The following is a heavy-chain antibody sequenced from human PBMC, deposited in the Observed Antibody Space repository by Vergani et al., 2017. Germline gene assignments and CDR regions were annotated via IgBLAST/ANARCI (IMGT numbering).Heavy chain of an antibody. Sequence: EVQLLESGGDLVQPGGSLRLSCAAFGFTSRSYAMSWVRPAPGKGVEWVSAIIGSGGSTYYADSVKGRFTISRDNSKNTLYLQMNSLRAEDTAVYYCARVHYYYGMDVWGQGTTVTVSS. CDR2: IIGSGGST. CDR3: ARVHYYYGMDV. J-gene: IGHJ6*02. CDR1: GFTSRSYA. V-gene: IGHV3-23*01.